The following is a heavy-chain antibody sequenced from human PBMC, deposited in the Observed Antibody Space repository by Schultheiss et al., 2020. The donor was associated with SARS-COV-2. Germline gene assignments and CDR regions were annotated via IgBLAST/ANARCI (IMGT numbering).Heavy chain of an antibody. CDR1: GGSISSYY. J-gene: IGHJ6*02. Sequence: SETLSLTCTVSGGSISSYYWSWIRQPPGKGLEWIGYIYYSGSTNYNPSLKSRVTISVDTSKNQFSLKLSSVTAADTAVYYCARRLGYCPTGICKSGYYYAMDVWGQGTTVTVSS. CDR3: ARRLGYCPTGICKSGYYYAMDV. CDR2: IYYSGST. D-gene: IGHD2-8*01. V-gene: IGHV4-59*01.